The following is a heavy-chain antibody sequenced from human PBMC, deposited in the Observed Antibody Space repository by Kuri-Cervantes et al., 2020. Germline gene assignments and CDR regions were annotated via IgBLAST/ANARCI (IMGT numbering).Heavy chain of an antibody. CDR2: TYYRSKWYN. J-gene: IGHJ3*02. V-gene: IGHV6-1*01. Sequence: SQTLSLTCAISGDSVSSNSAAWNWIRQSPSRGLEWLGRTYYRSKWYNEYAVSVKSRITINPDTSKNQFSLQLNSVTPEDTAVYYCARDFPGIMITFGGVIVRGSRGSVGDAFDIWGQGTMVTVSS. CDR1: GDSVSSNSAA. D-gene: IGHD3-16*02. CDR3: ARDFPGIMITFGGVIVRGSRGSVGDAFDI.